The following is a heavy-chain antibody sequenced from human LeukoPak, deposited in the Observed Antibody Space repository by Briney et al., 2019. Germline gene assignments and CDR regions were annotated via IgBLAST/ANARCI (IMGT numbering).Heavy chain of an antibody. D-gene: IGHD1-1*01. J-gene: IGHJ4*02. CDR3: ARVGDWNDLVY. Sequence: SETLSLTCTVSGGSITNYWWSWIRQPPGRGLEWIGYIYYSGSTTNYNPSLRGRATISVDASKNQFSLRLRSVTAADTAVYYCARVGDWNDLVYWGQGTLVSVSS. V-gene: IGHV4-59*01. CDR1: GGSITNYW. CDR2: IYYSGSTT.